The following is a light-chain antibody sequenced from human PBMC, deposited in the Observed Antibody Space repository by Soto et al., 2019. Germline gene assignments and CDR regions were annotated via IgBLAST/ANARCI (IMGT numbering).Light chain of an antibody. CDR3: QQRSNWPPIT. J-gene: IGKJ5*01. Sequence: EIVLTQSPATLSLSPGERASLSRRARQTVRNNLAWYQQRPGQAPRLLIYGASTRATGIPARFSGSGSGTEFTLTISSLEPEDFAVYYCQQRSNWPPITFGQGTRLEIK. V-gene: IGKV3-11*01. CDR2: GAS. CDR1: QTVRNN.